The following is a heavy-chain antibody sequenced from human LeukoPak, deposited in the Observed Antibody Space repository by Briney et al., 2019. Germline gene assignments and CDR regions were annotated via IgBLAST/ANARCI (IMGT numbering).Heavy chain of an antibody. CDR1: GFTFSSYA. Sequence: PGGSLRLSCAASGFTFSSYAMGWVRQAPGKGLEWVSSISASGGGTYYADSVKGRFTISRDNSKNTLHLQMNSLRAEDTAVYYCPRGSSGPDYWGQGTLVTVSS. J-gene: IGHJ4*02. CDR3: PRGSSGPDY. V-gene: IGHV3-23*01. CDR2: ISASGGGT. D-gene: IGHD6-19*01.